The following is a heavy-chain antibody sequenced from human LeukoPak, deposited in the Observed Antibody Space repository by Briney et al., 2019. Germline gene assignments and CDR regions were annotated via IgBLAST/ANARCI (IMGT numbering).Heavy chain of an antibody. CDR1: GFPFSSYS. V-gene: IGHV3-48*01. D-gene: IGHD3-16*01. J-gene: IGHJ3*02. CDR2: ISSSSLTI. CDR3: ARPQGVEITYDAFDI. Sequence: GGSLRLSCAASGFPFSSYSMNWVRQAPGMGLEWVSYISSSSLTIYYADSVKGRFTVSRDNGENSLFLQLNNLRAEDTGVYYCARPQGVEITYDAFDIWGQGTLVTVSP.